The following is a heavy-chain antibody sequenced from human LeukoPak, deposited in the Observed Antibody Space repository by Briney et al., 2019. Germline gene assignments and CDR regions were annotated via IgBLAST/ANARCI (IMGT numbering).Heavy chain of an antibody. CDR2: IYPGDSDT. V-gene: IGHV5-51*01. J-gene: IGHJ3*02. D-gene: IGHD3-10*01. CDR1: GYSFTSYW. CDR3: ARTAYYYGSGSYAFDI. Sequence: GESLKISCKGSGYSFTSYWIGWVRQMPGKGLEWMGIIYPGDSDTRYSPSFQGQVTISADKSISTAYLQWSSLKASDTAMYYCARTAYYYGSGSYAFDIWGQGTMVTVSS.